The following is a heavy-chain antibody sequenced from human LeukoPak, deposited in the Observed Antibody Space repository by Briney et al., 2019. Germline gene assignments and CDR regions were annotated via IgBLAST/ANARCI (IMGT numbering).Heavy chain of an antibody. Sequence: GASVKVSCKASGYTFTNYYMHWVRQAPGQGLEWMGIINPSGGTTNYAQRFQGRVTMTRDMSTSTVYLELSSLRSEDTAVYYCARALNGYGSGWSTRWYYYFMDVWGKGTTVTVSS. CDR1: GYTFTNYY. V-gene: IGHV1-46*01. D-gene: IGHD6-13*01. CDR2: INPSGGTT. J-gene: IGHJ6*03. CDR3: ARALNGYGSGWSTRWYYYFMDV.